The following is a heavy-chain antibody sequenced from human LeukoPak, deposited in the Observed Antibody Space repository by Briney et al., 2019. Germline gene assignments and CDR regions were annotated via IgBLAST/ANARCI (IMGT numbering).Heavy chain of an antibody. CDR2: IYYSGTT. Sequence: PSETLSLTCSVSDGSISSGYYYWAWIRQPPGKGPEWIGSIYYSGTTYPNPSLKSRVTISVDTSKNQFSLKLSSVTAADTAVYYCARLHIVVVTATYYFDYWGQGTLVTVSS. CDR1: DGSISSGYYY. V-gene: IGHV4-39*01. D-gene: IGHD2-21*02. J-gene: IGHJ4*02. CDR3: ARLHIVVVTATYYFDY.